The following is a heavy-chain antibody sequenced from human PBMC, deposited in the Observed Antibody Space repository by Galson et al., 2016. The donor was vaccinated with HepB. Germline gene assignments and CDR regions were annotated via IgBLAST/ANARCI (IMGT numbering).Heavy chain of an antibody. CDR2: IYRGGST. CDR1: TFTVNSNH. V-gene: IGHV3-53*01. Sequence: SLRLSCAASTFTVNSNHMSWVRQAPGKGLEWVSIIYRGGSTNYPESVKGRFTISRDNAKNTVYLQMNSLTAADTAVYYCARDNASGRRGYYYYGMDVWGQGTTVTGSS. CDR3: ARDNASGRRGYYYYGMDV. J-gene: IGHJ6*02. D-gene: IGHD3-10*01.